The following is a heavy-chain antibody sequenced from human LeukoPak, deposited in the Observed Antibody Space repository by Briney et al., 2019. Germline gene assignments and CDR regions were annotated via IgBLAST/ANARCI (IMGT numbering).Heavy chain of an antibody. Sequence: PSETLSLTCTVSGGSISSSSYYWGWLRQPPGKGLEWIGSIYYSGSTYYNPSLKTRVTISVDTSKNQFSLKLSSVTAADTAVYYCAQETVTNPTWGQGTLVTVSS. D-gene: IGHD4-17*01. CDR3: AQETVTNPT. J-gene: IGHJ5*02. V-gene: IGHV4-39*01. CDR2: IYYSGST. CDR1: GGSISSSSYY.